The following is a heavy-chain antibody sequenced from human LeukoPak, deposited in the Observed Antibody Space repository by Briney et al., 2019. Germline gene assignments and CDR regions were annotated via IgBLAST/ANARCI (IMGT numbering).Heavy chain of an antibody. CDR2: IYYSGST. D-gene: IGHD3-22*01. CDR1: GGSVSSGSYY. V-gene: IGHV4-61*01. J-gene: IGHJ4*02. Sequence: SETLSLTCTVSGGSVSSGSYYWSWIRQPPGKGLEWIGYIYYSGSTNYNPSLKSRVTISVDTSKNQFSLKLSSVTAADTAVYYCARWFYYDSSGYYSPLWGQGTLVIVSS. CDR3: ARWFYYDSSGYYSPL.